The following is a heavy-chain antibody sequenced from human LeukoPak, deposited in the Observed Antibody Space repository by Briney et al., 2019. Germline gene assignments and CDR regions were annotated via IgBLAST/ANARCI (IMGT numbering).Heavy chain of an antibody. CDR1: GYTFTGYY. CDR2: INPNSGGT. V-gene: IGHV1-2*06. D-gene: IGHD3-22*01. CDR3: ARHLTDYYDSSGYYYNY. Sequence: GASVKVSCKASGYTFTGYYMHWVRQAPGQGLEWMGRINPNSGGTNYAQKFQGRVTMTRDTSISTAYMELSRLRSDDTAVYYCARHLTDYYDSSGYYYNYWGQGTLVTVSS. J-gene: IGHJ4*02.